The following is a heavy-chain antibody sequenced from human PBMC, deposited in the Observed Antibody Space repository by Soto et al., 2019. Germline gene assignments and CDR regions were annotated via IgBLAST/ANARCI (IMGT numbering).Heavy chain of an antibody. CDR1: GGSCINYW. Sequence: GLSMRLSCAAAGGSCINYWMSWVSQAPGKGLEWVANINKDGREKYYVDSVKGRFTISRDNAKNSVYLQMNSLRAEDTAVYYCAREPLGYCSGDSCYGLFDYWGQGTLVTVSS. V-gene: IGHV3-7*01. J-gene: IGHJ4*02. CDR3: AREPLGYCSGDSCYGLFDY. CDR2: INKDGREK. D-gene: IGHD2-15*01.